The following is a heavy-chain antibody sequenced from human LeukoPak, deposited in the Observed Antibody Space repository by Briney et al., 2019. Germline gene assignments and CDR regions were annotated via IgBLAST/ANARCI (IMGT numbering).Heavy chain of an antibody. CDR3: ARDRLRLRSSGAFDI. CDR1: GGSFSGYY. Sequence: PSETLSLTCAVYGGSFSGYYWSWIRQPPGKGLEWIGEINHSGSTNYNPSLKSRVTISVDTSKNQFSLKLSSVTAADTAVYYCARDRLRLRSSGAFDIWGQETIVTVSS. J-gene: IGHJ3*02. V-gene: IGHV4-34*01. CDR2: INHSGST. D-gene: IGHD4-17*01.